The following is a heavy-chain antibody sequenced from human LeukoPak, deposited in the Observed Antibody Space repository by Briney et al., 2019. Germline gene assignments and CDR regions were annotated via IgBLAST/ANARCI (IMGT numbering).Heavy chain of an antibody. D-gene: IGHD3-3*01. CDR1: GGSISSYY. V-gene: IGHV4-59*08. Sequence: SETLSLTCTVSGGSISSYYWSWIRQPPGKGLEWIGYIYYSGSTNYNPSLKSRVTISVDTSKNQFSLKLSSVTAADTAVYYCARRNGWPSYWFDPWGQGTLVTVSS. J-gene: IGHJ5*02. CDR3: ARRNGWPSYWFDP. CDR2: IYYSGST.